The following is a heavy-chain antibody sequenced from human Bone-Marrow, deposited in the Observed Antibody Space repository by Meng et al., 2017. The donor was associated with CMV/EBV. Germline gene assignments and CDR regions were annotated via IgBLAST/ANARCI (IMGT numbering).Heavy chain of an antibody. J-gene: IGHJ4*02. V-gene: IGHV1-18*01. CDR1: GYTFTSYG. CDR3: ARDKRIVARPSLDY. Sequence: ASVKVSCKASGYTFTSYGISWVRQAPGQGLEWMGWISAYNGNTNYAQKLQGRVTMTTDTSTSTAYMELRSLRSDDTAVYYCARDKRIVARPSLDYWGQGTLVTGSS. CDR2: ISAYNGNT. D-gene: IGHD6-6*01.